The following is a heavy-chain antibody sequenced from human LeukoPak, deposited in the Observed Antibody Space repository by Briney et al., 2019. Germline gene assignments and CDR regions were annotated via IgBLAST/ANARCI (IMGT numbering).Heavy chain of an antibody. CDR1: GFTFSSYS. V-gene: IGHV3-23*01. Sequence: GGSLRLSCAASGFTFSSYSMNWVRQAPGKGLEWVSAISGRGDSTYYADSVKGRFTISRDNSKDTLYLEMNSLRAEDTAVYYCVKVVVVVTALGDAFDIWGQGTMVTVSS. J-gene: IGHJ3*02. CDR3: VKVVVVVTALGDAFDI. D-gene: IGHD2-21*02. CDR2: ISGRGDST.